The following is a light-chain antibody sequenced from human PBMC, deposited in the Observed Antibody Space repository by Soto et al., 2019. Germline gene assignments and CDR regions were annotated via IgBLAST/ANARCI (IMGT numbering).Light chain of an antibody. CDR1: SSDVGDYNY. CDR2: DVS. J-gene: IGLJ2*01. CDR3: SSYTSSSTHVV. Sequence: QSALTQPASVSGSPGQSIAISCTGTSSDVGDYNYVSWYQQHPGKAPKLIIYDVSNRPSGVSDRFSGSKSGNTASLTISGLQAEDEADYYCSSYTSSSTHVVFGGGTKVTVL. V-gene: IGLV2-14*01.